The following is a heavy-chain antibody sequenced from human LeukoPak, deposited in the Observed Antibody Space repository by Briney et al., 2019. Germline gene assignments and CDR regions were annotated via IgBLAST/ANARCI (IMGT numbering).Heavy chain of an antibody. CDR2: INHSGST. CDR3: ARGVGGPYYYGMDV. V-gene: IGHV4-34*01. D-gene: IGHD6-25*01. CDR1: GGSFSGYY. J-gene: IGHJ6*02. Sequence: PSETLSLTCAVYGGSFSGYYWSWIRQPPGKGLEWIGEINHSGSTNYNPSLKSRVTISVDTSKNQFSLKLSSVTAADTAVYYCARGVGGPYYYGMDVWGQGTTVTVSS.